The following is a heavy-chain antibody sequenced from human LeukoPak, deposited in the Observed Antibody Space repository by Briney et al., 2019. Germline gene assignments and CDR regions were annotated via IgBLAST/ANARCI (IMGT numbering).Heavy chain of an antibody. V-gene: IGHV5-51*01. CDR1: GYSFTSYW. J-gene: IGHJ1*01. CDR3: ARQDPWVYDSSGPHFPGHFLH. Sequence: GESLKISCKGSGYSFTSYWIGWVRQMPGKGLEWMGIIYPGDSDTRYSPSFQGQVTISADKSISTAYLQWSSLKASDTAMYYCARQDPWVYDSSGPHFPGHFLHWGQGTLVTVSS. D-gene: IGHD3-22*01. CDR2: IYPGDSDT.